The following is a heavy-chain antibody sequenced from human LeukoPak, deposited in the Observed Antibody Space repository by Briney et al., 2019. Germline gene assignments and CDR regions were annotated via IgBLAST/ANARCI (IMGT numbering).Heavy chain of an antibody. CDR1: GFTLSSYA. J-gene: IGHJ6*04. CDR2: VSYDIART. CDR3: ASPGCGGNCYYRMDV. V-gene: IGHV3-23*01. D-gene: IGHD2-21*01. Sequence: GGSLRLSCAASGFTLSSYAMTWVRQAPGKGLEWISAVSYDIARTFYADSVKGRFAISRDNSRNTLFLQMNSLRADDTAVYYCASPGCGGNCYYRMDVWGKGTTVTVSS.